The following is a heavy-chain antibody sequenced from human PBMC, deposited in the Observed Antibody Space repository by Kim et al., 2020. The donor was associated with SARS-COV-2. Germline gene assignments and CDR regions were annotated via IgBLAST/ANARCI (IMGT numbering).Heavy chain of an antibody. J-gene: IGHJ4*02. Sequence: GGSLRLSCAASGFRFNEYWMSWVRQTPGGGLEWVANMDESGRLKFYGGSVEGRFTISRDNAKNSVYLQMSGLRDDDTATYFCARAGGVGTVDYWGQGILV. CDR1: GFRFNEYW. CDR3: ARAGGVGTVDY. D-gene: IGHD1-7*01. V-gene: IGHV3-7*01. CDR2: MDESGRLK.